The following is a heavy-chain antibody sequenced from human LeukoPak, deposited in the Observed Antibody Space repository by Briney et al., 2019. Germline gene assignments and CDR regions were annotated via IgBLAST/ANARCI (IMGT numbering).Heavy chain of an antibody. CDR2: IYYSGST. CDR1: GGSISSSSYY. V-gene: IGHV4-39*07. D-gene: IGHD4-17*01. Sequence: SETLSLTCTVSGGSISSSSYYWGWIRQPPGKGLEWIGSIYYSGSTYYNPSLKSRVTISVDTSKNQFSLKLSSVTAADTAVYYCAGTTVTTDLYYYYMDVWGKGTTVTISS. J-gene: IGHJ6*03. CDR3: AGTTVTTDLYYYYMDV.